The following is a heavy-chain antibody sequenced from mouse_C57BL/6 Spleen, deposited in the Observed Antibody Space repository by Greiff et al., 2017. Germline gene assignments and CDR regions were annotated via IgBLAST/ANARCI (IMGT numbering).Heavy chain of an antibody. CDR2: INPNNGGT. J-gene: IGHJ2*01. CDR3: ARYGNYFFFDY. D-gene: IGHD2-1*01. Sequence: VQLKQSGPELVKPGASVKMSCKASGYTFTDYNMHWVKQSHGKSLEWIGYINPNNGGTSYNQKFKGKATLTVNKSSSTAYMELRSLTSEDSAVYYCARYGNYFFFDYWGQGTTLTVSS. CDR1: GYTFTDYN. V-gene: IGHV1-22*01.